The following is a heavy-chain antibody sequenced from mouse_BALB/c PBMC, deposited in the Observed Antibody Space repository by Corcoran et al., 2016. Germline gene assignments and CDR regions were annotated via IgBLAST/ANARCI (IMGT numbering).Heavy chain of an antibody. J-gene: IGHJ3*01. CDR2: INPYNGAT. CDR3: ARHYYGSSHLEGWFAY. V-gene: IGHV1-26*01. Sequence: EVQLQQSGPELVKPGASVKISCKASGYSFTGYYMHWVKQSHVKSLEWIGRINPYNGATSYNQNFKDKASLTVDKSSSTAYMELHSLTSEDSAVYYCARHYYGSSHLEGWFAYWGQGTLVTVSA. D-gene: IGHD1-1*01. CDR1: GYSFTGYY.